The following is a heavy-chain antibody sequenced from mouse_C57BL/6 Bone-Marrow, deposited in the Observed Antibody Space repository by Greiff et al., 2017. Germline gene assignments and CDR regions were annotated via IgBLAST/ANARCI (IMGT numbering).Heavy chain of an antibody. CDR2: IDPENGDT. CDR1: GYAFSSSW. J-gene: IGHJ3*01. CDR3: TTYYIFFAY. V-gene: IGHV14-4*01. Sequence: EVQLQQSGPELVKPGASVKISCKASGYAFSSSWMNWVKQRPGKGLEWIGWIDPENGDTEYASKIQGKATITADTSSNTAYLQRSSLTSEDTAVYYCTTYYIFFAYWGQGTLVTVSA. D-gene: IGHD2-12*01.